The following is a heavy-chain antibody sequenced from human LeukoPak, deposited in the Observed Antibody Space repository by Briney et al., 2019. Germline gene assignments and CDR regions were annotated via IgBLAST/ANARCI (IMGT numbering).Heavy chain of an antibody. D-gene: IGHD6-19*01. J-gene: IGHJ6*02. CDR3: ARMIIAVAGSNYYYGMDV. CDR2: ISSSSSYI. CDR1: GFTFSSYS. Sequence: GGSLRLSCAASGFTFSSYSMTWVRQAPGKGLEWVSSISSSSSYIYYADSVKGRFTISRDNAKNSLYLQMNSLRAEDTAVYYCARMIIAVAGSNYYYGMDVWGQGTTVTVSS. V-gene: IGHV3-21*01.